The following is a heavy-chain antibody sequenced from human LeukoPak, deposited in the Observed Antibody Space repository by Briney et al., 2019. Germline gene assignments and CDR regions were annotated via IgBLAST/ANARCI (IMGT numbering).Heavy chain of an antibody. CDR1: GYNFIDYY. CDR3: AREKGDAFNNNALDV. V-gene: IGHV1-2*02. Sequence: ASVKVSCRASGYNFIDYYIHWVRQAPGQGLEWMGWMNPNSGGTNYALNFKGRVTMTRDSSITTAYMELSRLTSDDTAVYYCAREKGDAFNNNALDVWGQGTAVTVSS. D-gene: IGHD5-24*01. CDR2: MNPNSGGT. J-gene: IGHJ6*02.